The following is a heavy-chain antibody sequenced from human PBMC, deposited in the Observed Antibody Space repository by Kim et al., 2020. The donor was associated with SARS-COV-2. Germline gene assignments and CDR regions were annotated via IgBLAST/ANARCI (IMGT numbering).Heavy chain of an antibody. CDR3: ARHVSPTTLGVLSRRPPSYYHGTTYYLDY. CDR2: IYYPGST. V-gene: IGHV4-39*01. J-gene: IGHJ4*02. CDR1: GGSISYTTYY. D-gene: IGHD3-10*01. Sequence: SETLSLTCTVSGGSISYTTYYWGWVRQPPGKGLEWIGSIYYPGSTYYNPSLKSRVTISVDTSKNQFSLKLTSVTAADTAVYYCARHVSPTTLGVLSRRPPSYYHGTTYYLDYWGQGTLVTVSS.